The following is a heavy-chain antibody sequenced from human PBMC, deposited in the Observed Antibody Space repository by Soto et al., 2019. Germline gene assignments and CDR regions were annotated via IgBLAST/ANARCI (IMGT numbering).Heavy chain of an antibody. Sequence: QVQLVESGGGVVQPGASLRLSCAASGFIFSRDGMHWVRQAPGKGLAWVAVISYHGSDIYYADSVKGRFTISRDNSKNMGELEVNSLRPEDTALYCWAKPKGADIPFDSWGQGSLVTVSS. V-gene: IGHV3-30*18. J-gene: IGHJ4*02. CDR1: GFIFSRDG. CDR3: AKPKGADIPFDS. D-gene: IGHD3-9*01. CDR2: ISYHGSDI.